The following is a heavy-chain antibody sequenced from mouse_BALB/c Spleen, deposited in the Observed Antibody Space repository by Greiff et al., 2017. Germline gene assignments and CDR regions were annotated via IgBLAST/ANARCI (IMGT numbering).Heavy chain of an antibody. V-gene: IGHV1S81*02. Sequence: VQLQQPGAELVKPGASVKQSCKASGYTFTSYWMHWVKQRPGQGLEWIGEINPSNGRTNYNEKFKSKATLTVDKSSSTAYMQLSSLTSEDSAVYYCARGRGYWGQGTSVTVSS. J-gene: IGHJ4*01. CDR1: GYTFTSYW. CDR3: ARGRGY. CDR2: INPSNGRT.